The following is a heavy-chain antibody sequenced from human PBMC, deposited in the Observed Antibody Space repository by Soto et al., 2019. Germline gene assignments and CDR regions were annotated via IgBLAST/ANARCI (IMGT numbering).Heavy chain of an antibody. Sequence: SETLSLTCTFSGGPISSYYWSWIRQPPGKGLEWIRYIYYSGSTNYNPSLKSRVTISVDTSKNQFSLKLSSVTAADTAVYYCARSNYGAFDIWGQGTMVTGSS. CDR3: ARSNYGAFDI. CDR2: IYYSGST. J-gene: IGHJ3*02. D-gene: IGHD1-7*01. V-gene: IGHV4-59*01. CDR1: GGPISSYY.